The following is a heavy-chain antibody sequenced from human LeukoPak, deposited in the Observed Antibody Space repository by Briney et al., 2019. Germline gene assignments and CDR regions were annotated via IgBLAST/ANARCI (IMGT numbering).Heavy chain of an antibody. CDR3: ARAVRVVAGIAARPGWFDP. D-gene: IGHD6-6*01. Sequence: TGGSLRLSCAASGFTFSSYSMNWVRQAPGKGLEWVSYISSSSSTIYYADSVKGRFTISRDNAKNSLYLQMNSLRAEDTAVYYCARAVRVVAGIAARPGWFDPWGQGTLVTVSS. CDR1: GFTFSSYS. J-gene: IGHJ5*02. V-gene: IGHV3-48*04. CDR2: ISSSSSTI.